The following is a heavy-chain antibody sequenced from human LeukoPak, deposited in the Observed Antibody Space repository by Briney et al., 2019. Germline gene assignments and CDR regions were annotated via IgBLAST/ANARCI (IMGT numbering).Heavy chain of an antibody. J-gene: IGHJ4*02. CDR3: ARDPIHDY. CDR1: GFTVSSNY. V-gene: IGHV3-53*01. D-gene: IGHD5-18*01. CDR2: IYSDGST. Sequence: PGGSLRLSXAASGFTVSSNYMNWVRQAPGKGLEWVSVIYSDGSTYYADSVKGRFTISRDDSKNTLYLQMNSLRAEDTAVYYCARDPIHDYWGQGTLVTVSS.